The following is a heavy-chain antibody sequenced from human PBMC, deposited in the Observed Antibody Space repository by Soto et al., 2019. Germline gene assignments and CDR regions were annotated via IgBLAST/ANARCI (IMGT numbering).Heavy chain of an antibody. J-gene: IGHJ4*02. Sequence: EVQLLESGGGLLQPGGSLRLSCAASGFTFNNYVMNWVRQAPGKGLEWVSSISRSGSGSPYYSDSVKGRFTISRDNSKNTRSLQMNKLRAEDTAVYFCARGRYFDGGDYWVANLAFDYWGQGTLVTVSS. CDR1: GFTFNNYV. CDR2: ISRSGSGSP. D-gene: IGHD3-22*01. CDR3: ARGRYFDGGDYWVANLAFDY. V-gene: IGHV3-23*01.